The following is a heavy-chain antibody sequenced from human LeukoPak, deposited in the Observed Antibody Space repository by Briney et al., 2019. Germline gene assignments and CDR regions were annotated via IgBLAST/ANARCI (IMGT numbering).Heavy chain of an antibody. D-gene: IGHD6-19*01. V-gene: IGHV4-39*01. CDR1: GGSISSSSYY. Sequence: PSETLSLTCTVSGGSISSSSYYWGWIRQPPGKGLEWIGSIYYSGSTYYNPSLKSRVTISGDTSKNQFSLKLSSVTAADTAVYYCARQPSSGWYGFDYWGQGNLVTVSS. J-gene: IGHJ4*02. CDR3: ARQPSSGWYGFDY. CDR2: IYYSGST.